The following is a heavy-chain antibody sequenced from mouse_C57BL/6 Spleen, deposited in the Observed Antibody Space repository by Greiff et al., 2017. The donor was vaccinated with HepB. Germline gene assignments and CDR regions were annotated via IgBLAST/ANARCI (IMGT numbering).Heavy chain of an antibody. CDR1: GFNIKDYY. J-gene: IGHJ3*01. V-gene: IGHV14-1*01. CDR2: IDPEDGDT. Sequence: EVMLVESGAELVRPGASVKLSCTASGFNIKDYYMHWVKQRPEQGLEWIGRIDPEDGDTEYAPKFQGKATMTADTSSNTAYLQLSSLTSEDTAVYYCTNYYGSSGSWFAYWGQGTLVTVSA. D-gene: IGHD1-1*01. CDR3: TNYYGSSGSWFAY.